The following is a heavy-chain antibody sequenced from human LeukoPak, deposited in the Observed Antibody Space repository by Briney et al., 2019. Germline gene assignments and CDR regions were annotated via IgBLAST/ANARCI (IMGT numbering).Heavy chain of an antibody. J-gene: IGHJ5*02. Sequence: SETLSLTCAVYGGSFSSYYLNWIRQPAGKGLEWIGRIYSRVTTYNPSLKSRVTMSADTSRNHVSLTLNSVTAADTAVYYCARDWGTTGEVKFDPWGQGTLVTVSS. D-gene: IGHD3-16*01. CDR3: ARDWGTTGEVKFDP. CDR2: IYSRVT. CDR1: GGSFSSYY. V-gene: IGHV4-4*07.